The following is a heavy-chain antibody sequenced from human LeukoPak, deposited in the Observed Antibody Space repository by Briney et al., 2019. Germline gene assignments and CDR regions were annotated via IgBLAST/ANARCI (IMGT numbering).Heavy chain of an antibody. CDR2: ISGSGGTT. Sequence: PGGSLRLSCAASGFTFNNYDITWVRQAPGKGLEWVSKISGSGGTTYYADSVKGRFTISRDNSKNTLYLQMNSLRAEDTAVYYCGYYYMDVWGKGTTVTISS. J-gene: IGHJ6*03. CDR1: GFTFNNYD. V-gene: IGHV3-23*01. CDR3: GYYYMDV.